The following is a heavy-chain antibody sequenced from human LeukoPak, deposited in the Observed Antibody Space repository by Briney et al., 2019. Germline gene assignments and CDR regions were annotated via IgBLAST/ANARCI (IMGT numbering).Heavy chain of an antibody. Sequence: PGGSLRLSCAASGFTFSSYAMSWVRQAPGKGLEWVSAISGSGGSTYYADSVKGRFTISRDTSKNSLYLQMTSLRAEDTAVYYCAKRGGVCGGDCYSAWYFDLWGRGTLVTVSS. CDR3: AKRGGVCGGDCYSAWYFDL. CDR2: ISGSGGST. D-gene: IGHD2-21*02. V-gene: IGHV3-23*01. CDR1: GFTFSSYA. J-gene: IGHJ2*01.